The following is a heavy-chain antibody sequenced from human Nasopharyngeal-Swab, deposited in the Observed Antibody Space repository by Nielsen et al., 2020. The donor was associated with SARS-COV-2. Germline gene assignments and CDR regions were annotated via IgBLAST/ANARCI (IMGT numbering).Heavy chain of an antibody. CDR3: ARGYSSPDV. CDR2: ISGSGGST. V-gene: IGHV3-23*01. D-gene: IGHD6-13*01. Sequence: GEALKISCAASGFTFSSYAMSWVRQAPGKGLEWVSAISGSGGSTYYADSVKGRFTISRDNSKNTLYLQMNSLRAEDTAVYYCARGYSSPDVWGKGTTVTVSS. CDR1: GFTFSSYA. J-gene: IGHJ6*04.